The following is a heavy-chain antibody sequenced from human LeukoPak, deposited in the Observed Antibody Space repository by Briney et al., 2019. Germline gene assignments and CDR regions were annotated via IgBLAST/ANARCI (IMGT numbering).Heavy chain of an antibody. J-gene: IGHJ6*03. D-gene: IGHD6-19*01. Sequence: GGSLRLSCAASGFTFSSYWMSWVRQAPGKGLEWVANINQDGSEKYYVDSVKGRFTISRDNAKNSLYLQMNSLRAEDTAVYYCARHDSSGGYYNYYYMDVWGKGTTVTVSS. V-gene: IGHV3-7*01. CDR1: GFTFSSYW. CDR2: INQDGSEK. CDR3: ARHDSSGGYYNYYYMDV.